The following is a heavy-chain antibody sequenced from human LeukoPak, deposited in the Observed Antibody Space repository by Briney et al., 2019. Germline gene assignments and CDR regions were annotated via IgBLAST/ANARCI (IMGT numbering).Heavy chain of an antibody. V-gene: IGHV1-3*04. D-gene: IGHD5-18*01. J-gene: IGHJ4*02. CDR3: ARGGKLWLPFDY. CDR1: GYTFTSYA. Sequence: ASVKVSCKASGYTFTSYAIHWLRQAPGQSLEWMGWINTDNHNTGYSQKFQGRVTITIDTSADIAYMELSSLRSEDTAVYYCARGGKLWLPFDYWGQGTLVTVSS. CDR2: INTDNHNT.